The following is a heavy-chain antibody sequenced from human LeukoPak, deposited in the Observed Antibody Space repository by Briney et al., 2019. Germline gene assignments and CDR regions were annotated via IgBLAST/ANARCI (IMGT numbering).Heavy chain of an antibody. CDR1: GGSISSYY. D-gene: IGHD6-13*01. J-gene: IGHJ4*02. V-gene: IGHV4-59*01. Sequence: SETLSLTCTVSGGSISSYYWSWIRQPPGKGLEWIGFIYYSGSTNYNPSLKSRATISVDTSKNQFSLKLSSVTAADTAVYYCASPGIVAAGTDRGFDYWGQGTLVTVSS. CDR3: ASPGIVAAGTDRGFDY. CDR2: IYYSGST.